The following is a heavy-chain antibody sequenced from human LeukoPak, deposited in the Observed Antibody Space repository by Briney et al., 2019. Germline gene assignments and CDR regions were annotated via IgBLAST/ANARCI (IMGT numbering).Heavy chain of an antibody. J-gene: IGHJ2*01. Sequence: PGGSLRLSCAASGFTVSSNYMSWVRQAPGKGLEWVSGISGSTGNLYYEDSVRGRFTISRDNSKSTLYLQMNSLRPEDTATYYCAKDRSFYGAPWYLDIWGRGTLVTVSP. CDR3: AKDRSFYGAPWYLDI. V-gene: IGHV3-23*01. CDR1: GFTVSSNY. CDR2: ISGSTGNL. D-gene: IGHD4-17*01.